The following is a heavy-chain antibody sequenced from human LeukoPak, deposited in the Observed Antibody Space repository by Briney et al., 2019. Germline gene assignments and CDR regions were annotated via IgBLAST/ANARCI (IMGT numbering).Heavy chain of an antibody. CDR2: IVVGSGNT. Sequence: ASVTVSCKASGFTFTSSAVQWVRQARGQRLEWIGWIVVGSGNTNYAQKFQERVTITRDMSTSTAYMELSSLRSEDTAVYYCAADLNVEWELPTFDYCGQGTLVTVSS. V-gene: IGHV1-58*01. D-gene: IGHD1-26*01. J-gene: IGHJ4*02. CDR3: AADLNVEWELPTFDY. CDR1: GFTFTSSA.